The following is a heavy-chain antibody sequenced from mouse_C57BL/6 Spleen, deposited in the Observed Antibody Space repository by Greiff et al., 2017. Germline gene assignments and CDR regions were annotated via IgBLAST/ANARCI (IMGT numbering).Heavy chain of an antibody. CDR2: INPNSGYT. CDR1: GYTFTSYW. D-gene: IGHD1-1*01. V-gene: IGHV1-7*01. Sequence: VQLQQSGAELAKPGASVKLSCKASGYTFTSYWMHWVNQRPGQGLEWIGYINPNSGYTKYNQKFKEKATLTADKSSSTAYMQLISLTYEDSAVYYCAREETTTGNWYFDVWGTGTTVTVSS. CDR3: AREETTTGNWYFDV. J-gene: IGHJ1*03.